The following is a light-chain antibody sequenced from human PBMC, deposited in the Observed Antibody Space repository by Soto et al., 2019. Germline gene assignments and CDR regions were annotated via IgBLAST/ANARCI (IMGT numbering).Light chain of an antibody. CDR1: QNIRNW. J-gene: IGKJ5*01. Sequence: DIHLTKSPSSLSASVGDSVSITFRASQNIRNWLAWYPQNPGKAPNPLIYDASILKSRVPARFRVSGSGTEFTLALYSLQPEDFATDYVKQYNTYSTFGQGTRLEIK. V-gene: IGKV1-5*01. CDR3: KQYNTYST. CDR2: DAS.